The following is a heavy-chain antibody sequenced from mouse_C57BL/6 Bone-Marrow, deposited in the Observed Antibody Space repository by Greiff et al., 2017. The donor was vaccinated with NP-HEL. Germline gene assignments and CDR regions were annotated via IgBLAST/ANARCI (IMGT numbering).Heavy chain of an antibody. CDR3: TAGGWLLRDY. D-gene: IGHD2-3*01. CDR1: GFNIKDDY. Sequence: VQLKESGAELVRPGASVKLSCTASGFNIKDDYMHWVKQRPEQGLEWIGWIDPENGDTEYASKFQGKATITADTSSNTAYLQLSSLTSEDTAVYYCTAGGWLLRDYGGQGTTLTVSA. V-gene: IGHV14-4*01. CDR2: IDPENGDT. J-gene: IGHJ2*01.